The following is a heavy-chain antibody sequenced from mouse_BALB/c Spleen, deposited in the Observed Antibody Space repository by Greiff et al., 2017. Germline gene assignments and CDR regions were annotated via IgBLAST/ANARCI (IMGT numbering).Heavy chain of an antibody. CDR2: ISYSGST. J-gene: IGHJ3*01. V-gene: IGHV3-2*02. CDR3: ARDDYDPWFAY. Sequence: EVQLQESGPGLVKPSQSLSLTCTVTGYSITSDYAWNWIRQFPGNKLEWMGYISYSGSTSYNPSLKSRISITRDTSKNQFFLQLNSVTTEDTATYYCARDDYDPWFAYWGQGTLVTVSA. D-gene: IGHD2-4*01. CDR1: GYSITSDYA.